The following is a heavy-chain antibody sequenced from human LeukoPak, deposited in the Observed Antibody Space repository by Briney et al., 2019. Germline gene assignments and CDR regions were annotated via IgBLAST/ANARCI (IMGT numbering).Heavy chain of an antibody. CDR2: ISSSGSTI. CDR1: GFTFSSYE. J-gene: IGHJ4*02. V-gene: IGHV3-48*03. CDR3: ARDLQLRYFDGAPGY. D-gene: IGHD3-9*01. Sequence: PGGSLRLSCAASGFTFSSYEMNWVRQAPGKGLEWVSYISSSGSTIYYADSVKGRFTISRDNAKNSLYLQMNSLRAEDTAVYYCARDLQLRYFDGAPGYWGQGTLVTVSS.